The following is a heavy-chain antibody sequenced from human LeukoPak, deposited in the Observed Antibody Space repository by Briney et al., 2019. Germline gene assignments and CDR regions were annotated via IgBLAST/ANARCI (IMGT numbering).Heavy chain of an antibody. J-gene: IGHJ4*02. D-gene: IGHD3-22*01. CDR1: GGTFSSYA. CDR2: IIPIFGTA. CDR3: ARATYYYDSSGYYPSDY. Sequence: ASVKVSCKASGGTFSSYAISWVRQAPGQGLEWMGGIIPIFGTANYAQKFQGRVTITADESTSTAYMELSSLRSEDTAVYYCARATYYYDSSGYYPSDYRGQGTLVTVSS. V-gene: IGHV1-69*13.